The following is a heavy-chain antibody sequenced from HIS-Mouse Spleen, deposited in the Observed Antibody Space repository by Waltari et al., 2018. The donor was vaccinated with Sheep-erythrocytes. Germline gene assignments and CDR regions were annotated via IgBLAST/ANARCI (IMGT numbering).Heavy chain of an antibody. Sequence: QLQLQESGPGLVKPSETLSLTCTVSGGSISSSSYYWGWIRQPPGKGLEWIGSIYYSWVTSDNPSLKSRVTISVDTSKNQFSLKLSSVTAADTAVYYCARLYYYDSSGYYFDYWGQGTLVTVSS. J-gene: IGHJ4*02. CDR2: IYYSWVT. CDR3: ARLYYYDSSGYYFDY. CDR1: GGSISSSSYY. D-gene: IGHD3-22*01. V-gene: IGHV4-39*01.